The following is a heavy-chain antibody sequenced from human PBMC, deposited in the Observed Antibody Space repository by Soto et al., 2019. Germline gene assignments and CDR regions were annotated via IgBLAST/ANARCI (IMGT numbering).Heavy chain of an antibody. V-gene: IGHV3-30-3*01. CDR1: GFTFSGYA. Sequence: QVQLVESGGGVVQPGRSLRLSCAASGFTFSGYAIHWVRQAPGKGLEWVAIISYDGSNDYYADSVKGRFTISRDNSKSTFYLQVNSLRAEDTAVYYCARALSASYHYLDYWGQGTLVTVSS. D-gene: IGHD2-15*01. CDR3: ARALSASYHYLDY. J-gene: IGHJ4*02. CDR2: ISYDGSND.